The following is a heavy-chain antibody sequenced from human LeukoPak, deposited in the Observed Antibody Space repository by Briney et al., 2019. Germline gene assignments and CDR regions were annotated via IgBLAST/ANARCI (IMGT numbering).Heavy chain of an antibody. D-gene: IGHD2-2*01. CDR3: ARTTEGYCSSASCFGFSYSYYMDV. Sequence: PSETLSLTCTVSGYSISSGYYWGWIRQPPGKGLEWIGSIYHSGSTNYNPSLKSRVTISVDTSKNQFSLKLSSVIAADTAVYYCARTTEGYCSSASCFGFSYSYYMDVWGKGTTVTISS. J-gene: IGHJ6*03. CDR1: GYSISSGYY. V-gene: IGHV4-38-2*02. CDR2: IYHSGST.